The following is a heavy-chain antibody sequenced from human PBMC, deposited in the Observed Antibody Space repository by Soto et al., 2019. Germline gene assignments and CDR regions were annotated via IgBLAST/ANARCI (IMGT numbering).Heavy chain of an antibody. CDR3: ARGSGDGYYYYYMEV. CDR2: IYYSGST. CDR1: GGSISSGGYY. D-gene: IGHD2-15*01. V-gene: IGHV4-31*03. Sequence: SETLSLTCTVSGGSISSGGYYWSWIRQHPGKGLEWIGYIYYSGSTYYNPSLKSRVTISVDTSKNQFSLKLSSVTAADTAVYYCARGSGDGYYYYYMEVWGKGTTVTVSS. J-gene: IGHJ6*03.